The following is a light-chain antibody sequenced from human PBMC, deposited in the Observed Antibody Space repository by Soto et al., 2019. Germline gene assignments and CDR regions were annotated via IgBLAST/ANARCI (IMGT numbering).Light chain of an antibody. V-gene: IGKV3-15*01. CDR1: QSVDKD. CDR3: HQYNKWPRT. J-gene: IGKJ1*01. Sequence: EIVMTQSPATLSVSPGEGATLSCRPSQSVDKDLAWYRQKPGQAPSLLVYDASTRATGVPARFSGSGSGTEFPLTSTRLQSEDFAVYFCHQYNKWPRTFGRGTKVEI. CDR2: DAS.